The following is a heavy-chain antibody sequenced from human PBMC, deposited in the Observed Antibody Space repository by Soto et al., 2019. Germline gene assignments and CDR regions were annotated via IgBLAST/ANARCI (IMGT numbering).Heavy chain of an antibody. CDR3: ARDYCSGGSCYPYNWFDP. J-gene: IGHJ5*02. V-gene: IGHV4-4*07. D-gene: IGHD2-15*01. CDR2: IYTSRST. CDR1: GGSISSYY. Sequence: PSETLSLTCTVSGGSISSYYWSWIRQPAGKGLEWIGRIYTSRSTNYNPSLKSRVTMSVDTSKNQFSLKLSSVTAADTAVYYCARDYCSGGSCYPYNWFDPWGQGTLVTVSS.